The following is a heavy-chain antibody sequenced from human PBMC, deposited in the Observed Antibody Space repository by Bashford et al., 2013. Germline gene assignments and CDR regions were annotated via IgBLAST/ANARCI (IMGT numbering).Heavy chain of an antibody. CDR1: GGSISSYY. CDR3: ARGRHWYLPDH. Sequence: SETLSLTCTVSGGSISSYYWSWIRQPAGKGLEWIGRIYDSGTTIYNPSLKSRVTMSLDTSKNHFSLELTSVTAADTAVYYCARGRHWYLPDHWGQGTLVTVSS. D-gene: IGHD6-13*01. V-gene: IGHV4-4*07. J-gene: IGHJ4*02. CDR2: IYDSGTT.